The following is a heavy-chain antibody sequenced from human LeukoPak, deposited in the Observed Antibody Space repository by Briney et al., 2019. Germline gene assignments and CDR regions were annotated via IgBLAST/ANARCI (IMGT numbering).Heavy chain of an antibody. V-gene: IGHV3-48*03. Sequence: GGSLRLFCAASGFTFSSYEMNWVRQAPGKGLEWVSYISSSGSTIYYADSVKGRFTISRDNAKNSLYLQMNSLRAEDTAVYYCAREMATGVFDYWGQGTLVTVSS. CDR1: GFTFSSYE. CDR2: ISSSGSTI. CDR3: AREMATGVFDY. D-gene: IGHD5-24*01. J-gene: IGHJ4*02.